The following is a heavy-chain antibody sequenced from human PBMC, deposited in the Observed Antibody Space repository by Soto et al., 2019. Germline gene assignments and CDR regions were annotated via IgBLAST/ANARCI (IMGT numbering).Heavy chain of an antibody. CDR3: ACLGDDRRGYYYFDY. V-gene: IGHV4-39*01. CDR2: IYYSGSI. CDR1: GGSISSTSYY. D-gene: IGHD3-22*01. J-gene: IGHJ4*02. Sequence: PSETLSLTCSVSGGSISSTSYYWGWIRQPPGKGLEWIGSIYYSGSIYHNPSLKSRVTMSIDTSKRQFSLKLSSVTAADTALYYCACLGDDRRGYYYFDYWGQGIQVTVSS.